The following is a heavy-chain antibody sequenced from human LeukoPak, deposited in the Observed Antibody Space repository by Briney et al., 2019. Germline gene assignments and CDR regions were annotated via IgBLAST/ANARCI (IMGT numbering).Heavy chain of an antibody. CDR1: GYSISSGYY. Sequence: SETLSLTCTVSGYSISSGYYWGWLRQPPGKGLEWIGYIYHSGSTYYIPSLKSRVTISVDTSKNQFSLKLSSVTAADTAVYYCARAPHFFDATGSRYYFDYWGQGALVTVSS. D-gene: IGHD2-15*01. J-gene: IGHJ4*02. V-gene: IGHV4-38-2*02. CDR3: ARAPHFFDATGSRYYFDY. CDR2: IYHSGST.